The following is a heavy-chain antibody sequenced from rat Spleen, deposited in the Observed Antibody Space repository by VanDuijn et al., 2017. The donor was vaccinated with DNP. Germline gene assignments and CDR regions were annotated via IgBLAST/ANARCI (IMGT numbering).Heavy chain of an antibody. CDR2: ITPSGGNT. CDR3: TRSGIYYYSAYYFDY. D-gene: IGHD1-1*01. V-gene: IGHV5-19*01. J-gene: IGHJ2*01. Sequence: EVQLVQSGGGLVQPGRSLKLSCTTSGFTFSDYGMHWIRQAPTKGLEWVASITPSGGNTFYRDSVKGRFTISRDNAKSILYLQMDSLRSEDTATYYCTRSGIYYYSAYYFDYWGQGVMVTVSS. CDR1: GFTFSDYG.